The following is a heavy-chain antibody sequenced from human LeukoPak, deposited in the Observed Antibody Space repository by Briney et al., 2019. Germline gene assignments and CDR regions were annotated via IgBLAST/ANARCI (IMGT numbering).Heavy chain of an antibody. Sequence: GGSLRLSCAASGFTFDTYGMSWFRQAPGKGREGVSSISSNSANTYYADAAKGRFTISSDNSNNTLYLQMISLRAEDTAVYYCAKDGTGCGGDCYSDYRGQGTLVTVSS. CDR2: ISSNSANT. CDR1: GFTFDTYG. D-gene: IGHD2-21*02. J-gene: IGHJ4*02. V-gene: IGHV3-23*01. CDR3: AKDGTGCGGDCYSDY.